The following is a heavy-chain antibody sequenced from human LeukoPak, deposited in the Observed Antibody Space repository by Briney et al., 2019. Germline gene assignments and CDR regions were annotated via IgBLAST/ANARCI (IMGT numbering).Heavy chain of an antibody. CDR3: ARDAGYSGYDEGYFDY. CDR1: GYTFTSYG. D-gene: IGHD5-12*01. V-gene: IGHV1-18*04. J-gene: IGHJ4*02. CDR2: FSAYNGNT. Sequence: ASVKVSCKASGYTFTSYGISWVRQAPGQGLEWMGWFSAYNGNTNYAQKLQGRVTMTTDTSTSTAYMKLRSLRSDDTAVYYCARDAGYSGYDEGYFDYWGQGTLVTVSS.